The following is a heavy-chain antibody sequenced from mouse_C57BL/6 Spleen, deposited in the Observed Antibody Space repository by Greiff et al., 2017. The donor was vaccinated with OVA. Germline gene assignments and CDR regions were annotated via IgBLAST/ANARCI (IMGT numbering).Heavy chain of an antibody. CDR3: TTHYGSSPY. V-gene: IGHV14-4*01. CDR1: GFNIKDDY. J-gene: IGHJ2*01. Sequence: DVKLQESGAELVRPGASVKLSCTASGFNIKDDYMHWVKQRPEQGLEWIGWIDPENGDTEYASKFQGKATITADTSSNTAYLQLSSLTSEDTAVYYCTTHYGSSPYWGQGTTLTVSS. CDR2: IDPENGDT. D-gene: IGHD1-1*01.